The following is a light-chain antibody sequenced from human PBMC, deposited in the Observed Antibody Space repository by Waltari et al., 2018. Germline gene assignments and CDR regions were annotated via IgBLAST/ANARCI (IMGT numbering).Light chain of an antibody. Sequence: DIRMTQSPSTLSAYAGDRVIISCRASQSISKWLAWYQQKPGKAPKLLIYEASTLQSGVPSRFSGTGSGTDFTLTISSLQPDDFATYYCQQYNSYSLLTFGGGTKVEIK. V-gene: IGKV1-5*03. J-gene: IGKJ4*01. CDR2: EAS. CDR3: QQYNSYSLLT. CDR1: QSISKW.